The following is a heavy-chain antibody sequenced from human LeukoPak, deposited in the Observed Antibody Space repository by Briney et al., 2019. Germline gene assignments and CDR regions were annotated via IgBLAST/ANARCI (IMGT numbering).Heavy chain of an antibody. CDR3: ARDGVGGSGSYYDLRVDYYGMDV. CDR1: GFTFSSYA. J-gene: IGHJ6*02. V-gene: IGHV3-30-3*01. D-gene: IGHD3-10*01. Sequence: GGSLRLSCAASGFTFSSYAMHWVRQAPGKGLEWVAVISYDGSNKYYADSVKGRFTISRDNSKNTLYLQMNSLRAEDTAVYYCARDGVGGSGSYYDLRVDYYGMDVWGQGTTVTVSS. CDR2: ISYDGSNK.